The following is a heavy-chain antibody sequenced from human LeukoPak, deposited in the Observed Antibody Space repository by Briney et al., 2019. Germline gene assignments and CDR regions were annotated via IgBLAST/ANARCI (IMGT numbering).Heavy chain of an antibody. CDR3: ARQAAMGRSGDY. CDR2: IDPSGSDT. D-gene: IGHD7-27*01. V-gene: IGHV5-51*01. CDR1: GYSISNYW. Sequence: PGEPLKISCEAAGYSISNYWIGWLRQMPGEGLEWMGIIDPSGSDTRYTPSFQGQVTISVDKSLTTAYLQWTSLKASDTSMYYCARQAAMGRSGDYWGQGTLVTVSS. J-gene: IGHJ4*02.